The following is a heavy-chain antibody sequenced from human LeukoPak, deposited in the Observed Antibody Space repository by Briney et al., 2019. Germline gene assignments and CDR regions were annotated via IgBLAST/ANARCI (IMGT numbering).Heavy chain of an antibody. CDR1: GGTFSSYA. CDR3: ARVPHSVEGSMKAVFIHYFDY. V-gene: IGHV1-18*01. D-gene: IGHD3-22*01. Sequence: ASVKVSCKASGGTFSSYAISWVRQAPGQGLEWMGWISAYNGNTNYAQKLQGRVTMTTDTSTSTAYMELRSLRSDDTAVYYCARVPHSVEGSMKAVFIHYFDYWGQGSLVTVSS. J-gene: IGHJ4*02. CDR2: ISAYNGNT.